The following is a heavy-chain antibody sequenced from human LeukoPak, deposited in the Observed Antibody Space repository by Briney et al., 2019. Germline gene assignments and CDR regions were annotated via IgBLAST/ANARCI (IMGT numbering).Heavy chain of an antibody. D-gene: IGHD6-13*01. CDR2: ISSSGSTI. CDR1: GFTFSSYE. V-gene: IGHV3-48*03. CDR3: ARSSSWYGYFDY. Sequence: GGSLRLSCAASGFTFSSYEMNWVRQAPGKGLEWVSYISSSGSTIYYADSVKGRFTISRDNAKNSLYLQMNSLRAEDTAVYYCARSSSWYGYFDYWGQGTLVTVSS. J-gene: IGHJ4*02.